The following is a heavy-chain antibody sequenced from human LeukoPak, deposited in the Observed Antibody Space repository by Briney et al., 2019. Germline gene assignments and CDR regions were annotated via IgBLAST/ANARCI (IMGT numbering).Heavy chain of an antibody. CDR1: GGSFSGYS. V-gene: IGHV4-34*01. CDR3: ASSSSSSGGGIDY. Sequence: PSETLSLTCAVYGGSFSGYSRSWVRQPPGKGLEWRGEINHSGSTNYNPSLKSRVTISVDTSKNQFSLKLSSVTAADTAVYYCASSSSSSGGGIDYWGQGTLVTVSS. D-gene: IGHD6-6*01. CDR2: INHSGST. J-gene: IGHJ4*02.